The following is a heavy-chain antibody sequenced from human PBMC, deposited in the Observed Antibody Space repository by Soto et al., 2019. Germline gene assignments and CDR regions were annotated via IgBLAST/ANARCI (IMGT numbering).Heavy chain of an antibody. D-gene: IGHD2-2*01. J-gene: IGHJ3*02. CDR2: IYYSGST. CDR3: ARARSSTSDAFDI. V-gene: IGHV4-59*01. Sequence: SETLSLTCTVSGGSISSYYWSWIRQPPGKGLEWIGYIYYSGSTNYNPSPKSRVTISVDTSKNQFSLKLSSVTAADTAVYYCARARSSTSDAFDIWGQGTMVTVSS. CDR1: GGSISSYY.